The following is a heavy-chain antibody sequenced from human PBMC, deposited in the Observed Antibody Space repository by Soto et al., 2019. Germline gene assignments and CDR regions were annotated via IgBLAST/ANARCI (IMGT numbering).Heavy chain of an antibody. J-gene: IGHJ5*02. CDR1: GASISSYY. CDR3: ARDSTTVPT. V-gene: IGHV4-59*01. D-gene: IGHD4-17*01. CDR2: IYYSGST. Sequence: QVQLQESGPGLVKPSETLSLTCTVSGASISSYYWSWIRQPPGKGLEWIGYIYYSGSTNYNPSLKSRVTMSADTSKNQFSLKLSSVTAADTAVYYCARDSTTVPTWSQGTLVTVSS.